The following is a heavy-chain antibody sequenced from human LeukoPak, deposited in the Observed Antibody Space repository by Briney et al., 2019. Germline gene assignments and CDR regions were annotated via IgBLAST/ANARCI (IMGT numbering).Heavy chain of an antibody. CDR2: ISSGDSPM. CDR3: ARERGGEDAFDI. Sequence: PGGSLRLSCAASGSTFSSYEMNWVRQAPGKGLEWVSYISSGDSPMYYADSVKGRFTISRDNAKNSLFLQMNSLRVEDTAIYYCARERGGEDAFDIWGQGTLVTVSS. CDR1: GSTFSSYE. J-gene: IGHJ3*02. D-gene: IGHD7-27*01. V-gene: IGHV3-48*03.